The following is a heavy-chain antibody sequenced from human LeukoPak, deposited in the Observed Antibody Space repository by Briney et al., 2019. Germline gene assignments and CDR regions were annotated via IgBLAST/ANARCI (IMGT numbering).Heavy chain of an antibody. V-gene: IGHV3-74*01. Sequence: QLGGSLRLSCAASGFTYGNYLMHWVRQAPGKGLVWVSRISPDGRSTNYADFVKGRFTVSRDNAKNSLYLQMNSLRAEDTAVYYCARGAYYYEDWGQGTLVTVSS. D-gene: IGHD3-22*01. CDR1: GFTYGNYL. CDR2: ISPDGRST. CDR3: ARGAYYYED. J-gene: IGHJ4*02.